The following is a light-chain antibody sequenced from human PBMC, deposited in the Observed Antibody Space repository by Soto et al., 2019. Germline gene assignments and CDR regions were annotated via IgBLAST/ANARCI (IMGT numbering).Light chain of an antibody. CDR3: QQSNG. Sequence: DIQMTQSPSILSASVAYRVTITSRATQNINTWLAWYQQKPGKAPKMLIYDASRLQNGVPSRFSGSGSGTQFNLTISSLQPDDFATYYCQQSNGFGPGTKL. CDR1: QNINTW. J-gene: IGKJ2*01. CDR2: DAS. V-gene: IGKV1-5*01.